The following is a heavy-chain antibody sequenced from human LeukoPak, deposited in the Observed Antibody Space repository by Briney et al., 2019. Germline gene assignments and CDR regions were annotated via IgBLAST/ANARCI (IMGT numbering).Heavy chain of an antibody. V-gene: IGHV4-59*01. CDR2: IYYSGST. CDR1: GGSISSYY. J-gene: IGHJ6*02. CDR3: ARARRGSAMDPYYYYGMDV. Sequence: KPSETLSLTCTVSGGSISSYYWSWIRQPPGKGLEWIGYIYYSGSTNYNPSLKGRVTISVDTSKNQFSLKLSSVTAADTAVYYCARARRGSAMDPYYYYGMDVWGQGTTVTVSS. D-gene: IGHD5-18*01.